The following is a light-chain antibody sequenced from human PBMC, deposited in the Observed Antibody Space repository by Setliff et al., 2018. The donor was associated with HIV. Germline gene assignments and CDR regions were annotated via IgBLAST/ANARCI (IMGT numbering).Light chain of an antibody. V-gene: IGKV4-1*01. CDR2: WGS. CDR1: QSLFYTSNNKNY. CDR3: QQYHTTPST. Sequence: DIVMTQSPDSLAVSLGERATINCRSSQSLFYTSNNKNYLAWYQQKSGQPPKILTYWGSTRNSGVPDRFSGSGSGTDFTLTISNMQPEDVAVYFCQQYHTTPSTFGRGTKVDIK. J-gene: IGKJ1*01.